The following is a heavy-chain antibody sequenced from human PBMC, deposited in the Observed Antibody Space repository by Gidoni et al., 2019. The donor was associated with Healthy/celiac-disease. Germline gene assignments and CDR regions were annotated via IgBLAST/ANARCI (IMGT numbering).Heavy chain of an antibody. J-gene: IGHJ4*02. D-gene: IGHD5-18*01. V-gene: IGHV4-34*01. CDR1: GGSFSGYY. CDR2: INHSGST. CDR3: ARVCSYGYFLKVSYYFDY. Sequence: QVQLQQWGAGLLKPSETLSLTCAVYGGSFSGYYWSWIRQPPGKGLEWIGEINHSGSTNYNPSLKSRVTISVDTSKNQFSLKLSSVTAADTAVYYCARVCSYGYFLKVSYYFDYWGQGTLVTVSS.